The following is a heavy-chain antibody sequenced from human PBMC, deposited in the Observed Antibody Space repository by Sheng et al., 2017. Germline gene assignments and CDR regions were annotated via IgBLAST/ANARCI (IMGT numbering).Heavy chain of an antibody. CDR3: AGAGLGATFDS. Sequence: EVQLVESGGGLVQPGGSLRLSCEASGFSVRNNYMNWVRQAPGKGLEWVSVIYSGGRTYYADSVKGRFTISRDNSKNTLYLQMNSLRGEDTAVYYCAGAGLGATFDSWGQGTLVTVSS. CDR1: GFSVRNNY. J-gene: IGHJ4*02. V-gene: IGHV3-66*01. CDR2: IYSGGRT. D-gene: IGHD1-26*01.